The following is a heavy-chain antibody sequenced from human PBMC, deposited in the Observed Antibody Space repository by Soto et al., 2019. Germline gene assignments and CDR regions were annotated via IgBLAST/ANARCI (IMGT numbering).Heavy chain of an antibody. J-gene: IGHJ6*02. D-gene: IGHD6-13*01. CDR1: GYTFTGYY. Sequence: QVQLVQSGAEVKKTGASAKVSCKAAGYTFTGYYMHWVRQAPGQGLEWMGWINPNSGGTNYAQKFQGWVTMTRDTSISTAYMELSRLRSDDTAVYYCARGIAAAAARGMDVWGQGTTVTVSS. CDR2: INPNSGGT. CDR3: ARGIAAAAARGMDV. V-gene: IGHV1-2*04.